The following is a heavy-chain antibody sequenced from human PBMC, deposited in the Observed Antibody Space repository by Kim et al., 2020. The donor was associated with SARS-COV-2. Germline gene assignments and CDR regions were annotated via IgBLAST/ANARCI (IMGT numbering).Heavy chain of an antibody. CDR1: GFTFSSYS. Sequence: GGSLRLSCAASGFTFSSYSMNWVRQAPGKGLEWVSSISSSSSYIYYADSVKGRFTISRDNAKNSLYLQMNSLRAEDTAVYYCARDTGVGSGYWFDPWGQGTLVTVSS. CDR3: ARDTGVGSGYWFDP. D-gene: IGHD1-26*01. CDR2: ISSSSSYI. J-gene: IGHJ5*02. V-gene: IGHV3-21*01.